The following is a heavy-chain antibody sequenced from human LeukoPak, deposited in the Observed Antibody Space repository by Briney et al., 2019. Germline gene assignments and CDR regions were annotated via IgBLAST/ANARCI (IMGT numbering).Heavy chain of an antibody. CDR2: FDPADGET. V-gene: IGHV1-24*01. D-gene: IGHD1-7*01. CDR3: ATPGIDMGNYLYTSFDY. J-gene: IGHJ4*02. Sequence: ASVKVSCKVSGYTLTELSMHWVRQAPGKGFEWMGRFDPADGETIYAQKFQGRVTMTADTSTDTVFMGLGSLRSEDTAVYYCATPGIDMGNYLYTSFDYWGQGTLVTVSS. CDR1: GYTLTELS.